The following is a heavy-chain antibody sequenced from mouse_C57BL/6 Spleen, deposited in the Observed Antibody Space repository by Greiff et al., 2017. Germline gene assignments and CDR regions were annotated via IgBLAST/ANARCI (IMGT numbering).Heavy chain of an antibody. V-gene: IGHV5-17*01. CDR3: AKSTVVAFDWYFDV. CDR1: GFTFSDYG. CDR2: ISSGSSTI. Sequence: EVQRVESGGGLVKPGGYLKLSCAASGFTFSDYGMHWVRQAPEKGLEWVAYISSGSSTIYYADTVKGRFTISRDNAKNTLFLQMTSLRSEDTAMYYCAKSTVVAFDWYFDVWGTGTTVTVSS. J-gene: IGHJ1*03. D-gene: IGHD1-1*01.